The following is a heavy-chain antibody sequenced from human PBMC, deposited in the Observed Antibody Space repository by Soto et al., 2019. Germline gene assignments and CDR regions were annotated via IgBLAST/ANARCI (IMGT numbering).Heavy chain of an antibody. Sequence: PGGSLRLAXAASGFTFSSYAMSWVRQAPGKGLEWVSAISGSGGSTYYADSVKGRFTISRDNSKNTLYLQMNSLRAEDTAVYYCAKEGAIAAPPEGYFDYWGQGTLVTVSS. J-gene: IGHJ4*02. CDR2: ISGSGGST. CDR3: AKEGAIAAPPEGYFDY. D-gene: IGHD6-25*01. V-gene: IGHV3-23*01. CDR1: GFTFSSYA.